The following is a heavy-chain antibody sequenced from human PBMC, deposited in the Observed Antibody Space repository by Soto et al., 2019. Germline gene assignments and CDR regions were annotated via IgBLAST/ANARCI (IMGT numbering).Heavy chain of an antibody. J-gene: IGHJ3*02. CDR3: ARDGGDYESGDAFDI. D-gene: IGHD4-17*01. CDR1: GFTFSSYS. V-gene: IGHV3-21*01. Sequence: EVQLVESGGGLVKPGGSLRLSCAASGFTFSSYSINWVRQAPGKGLEWVSSISSSSSYIYYADSMKGRFPISRDNAKNSLYLQMNSLRAEDTAVYYCARDGGDYESGDAFDIWGQGTMVTVSS. CDR2: ISSSSSYI.